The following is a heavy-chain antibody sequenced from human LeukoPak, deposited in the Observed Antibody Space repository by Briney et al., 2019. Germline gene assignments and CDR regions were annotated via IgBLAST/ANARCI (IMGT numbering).Heavy chain of an antibody. CDR3: ATGIVLRLGELSPYFDY. V-gene: IGHV1-24*01. Sequence: ASVKVSCKVSGYTLTELSMHWVRQAPGKGLEWMGGFDPEDGETIYAQKFQGRVTMTEDTSTDTAYMELSSLRSEDTAVYYCATGIVLRLGELSPYFDYWGQGTLATVSS. CDR2: FDPEDGET. CDR1: GYTLTELS. J-gene: IGHJ4*02. D-gene: IGHD3-16*02.